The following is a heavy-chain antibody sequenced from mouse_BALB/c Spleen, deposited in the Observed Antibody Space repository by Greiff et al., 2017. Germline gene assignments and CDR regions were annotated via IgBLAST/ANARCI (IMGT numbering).Heavy chain of an antibody. D-gene: IGHD1-1*01. J-gene: IGHJ2*01. CDR1: GYSFTSYW. V-gene: IGHV1S127*01. Sequence: QVQLQQSGPQLVRPGASVKISCKASGYSFTSYWMHWVKQRPGQGLEWIGMIDPSDSETRLNQKFKDKATSTVDKSSSTAYMQLSSPTSEDSAVYYCAREYYGSSSYWGQGTTLTVSS. CDR3: AREYYGSSSY. CDR2: IDPSDSET.